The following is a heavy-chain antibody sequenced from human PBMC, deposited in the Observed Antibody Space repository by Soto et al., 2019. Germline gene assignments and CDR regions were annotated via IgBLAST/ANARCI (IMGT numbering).Heavy chain of an antibody. D-gene: IGHD3-3*01. J-gene: IGHJ6*04. CDR2: ISYDGSNK. CDR3: EKDKRSGFICSVLAL. Sequence: RSWGMHRFIKKTGKGLEWVAVISYDGSNKYYADSVKGGFTISRDNSKNTLYLQMNSLRAEDTAVYYCEKDKRSGFICSVLALRANGTTVPVSS. CDR1: RSWG. V-gene: IGHV3-30*18.